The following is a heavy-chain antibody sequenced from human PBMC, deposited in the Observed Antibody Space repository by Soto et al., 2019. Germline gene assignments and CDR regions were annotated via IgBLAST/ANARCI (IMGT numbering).Heavy chain of an antibody. CDR3: ASRQQQVALVDY. D-gene: IGHD5-12*01. CDR1: AGYISSGFYF. J-gene: IGHJ4*02. Sequence: PSETLSLTCTVSAGYISSGFYFWSWMRQPPGKGLEWLGHIYSSGTAYYNPSLKSRLTISVDASKNQFSLELTSVTAADTAIYYCASRQQQVALVDYWGQGTLVTVSS. CDR2: IYSSGTA. V-gene: IGHV4-30-4*01.